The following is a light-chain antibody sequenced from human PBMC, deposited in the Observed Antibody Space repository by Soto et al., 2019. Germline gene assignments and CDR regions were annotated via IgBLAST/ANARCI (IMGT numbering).Light chain of an antibody. CDR1: QSVDGN. CDR3: QQYNNWPRT. J-gene: IGKJ1*01. V-gene: IGKV3-15*01. Sequence: EILMTQSPATLSVSPGERATLSCRASQSVDGNLAWYQQKPGQAPRLLIYGASTRATGISARFSGSGSGTEFTLTISSLQSEDFAVYYCQQYNNWPRTFGQGTKVDIK. CDR2: GAS.